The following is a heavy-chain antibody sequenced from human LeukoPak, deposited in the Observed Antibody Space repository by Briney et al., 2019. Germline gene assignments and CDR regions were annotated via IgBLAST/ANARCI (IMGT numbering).Heavy chain of an antibody. CDR1: GYTFTGYY. CDR3: ARVTPAEISSSWYHFDY. D-gene: IGHD6-13*01. Sequence: ASVKVSCKASGYTFTGYYMHWVRQAPGQGLEWMGWINPNSGSTNYAQKLQGRVTMTTDTSTSTAYMELRSLRSDDTAVYYCARVTPAEISSSWYHFDYWGQGTLVTVSS. V-gene: IGHV1-2*02. CDR2: INPNSGST. J-gene: IGHJ4*02.